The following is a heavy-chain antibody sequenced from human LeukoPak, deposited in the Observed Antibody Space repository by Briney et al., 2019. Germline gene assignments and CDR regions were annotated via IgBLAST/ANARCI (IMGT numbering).Heavy chain of an antibody. CDR1: GFTFGENA. J-gene: IGHJ6*03. CDR2: SRSRAHGGTT. D-gene: IGHD2-2*01. Sequence: GGSLRLSCTAFGFTFGENAMIWFRQSPGKGLEWVSLSRSRAHGGTTEYAASVMGRFTMSRDDSKNIAYLQMNSLETEDTAVYYCSRVERSSINDYYYYMAVWGKGTSVTVSS. CDR3: SRVERSSINDYYYYMAV. V-gene: IGHV3-49*03.